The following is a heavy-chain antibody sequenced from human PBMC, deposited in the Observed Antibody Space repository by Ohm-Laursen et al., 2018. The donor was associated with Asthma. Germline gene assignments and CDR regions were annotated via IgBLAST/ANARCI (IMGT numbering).Heavy chain of an antibody. D-gene: IGHD1-26*01. CDR2: ISYDGGNK. CDR1: GFTFSSYA. V-gene: IGHV3-30-3*01. Sequence: SLRLSCTASGFTFSSYAMHWVRQAPGKGLEWVAVISYDGGNKYYADSVKGRFTISRDKSKNSLYLQMDSLRAEDTAVYYCARGSGSYTQHWGQGTLVTVSS. CDR3: ARGSGSYTQH. J-gene: IGHJ1*01.